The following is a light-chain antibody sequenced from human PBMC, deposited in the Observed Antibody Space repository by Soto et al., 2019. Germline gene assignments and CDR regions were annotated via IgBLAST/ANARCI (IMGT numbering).Light chain of an antibody. CDR3: QQYGSSHLT. CDR1: QSVSSSY. V-gene: IGKV3-20*01. J-gene: IGKJ4*01. Sequence: EIVLTQSPGTLSLFPGERATLSCRASQSVSSSYLAWYQQRPGQAPRLLIYGASSRATGIPDRFSGSGSGTDFTLTISRLEPEDFAVYYCQQYGSSHLTFGGGTKVDIK. CDR2: GAS.